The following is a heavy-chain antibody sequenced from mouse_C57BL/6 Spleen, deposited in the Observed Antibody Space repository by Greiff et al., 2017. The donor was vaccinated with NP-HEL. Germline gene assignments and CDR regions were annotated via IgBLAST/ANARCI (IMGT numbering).Heavy chain of an antibody. J-gene: IGHJ4*01. CDR2: ISSGSSTI. CDR1: GFTFSDYG. V-gene: IGHV5-17*01. CDR3: ARQGYYDYDDYAMDY. Sequence: EVQGVESGGGLVKPGGSLKLSCAASGFTFSDYGMHWVRQAPEKGLEWVAYISSGSSTIYYADTVKGRFTISRDNAKNTLFLQMTSLRSEDTAMYYCARQGYYDYDDYAMDYWGQGTSVTVSS. D-gene: IGHD2-4*01.